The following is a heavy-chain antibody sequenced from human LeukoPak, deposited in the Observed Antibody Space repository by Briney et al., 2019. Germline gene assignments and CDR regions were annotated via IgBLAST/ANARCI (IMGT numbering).Heavy chain of an antibody. D-gene: IGHD5-12*01. CDR3: ARGYGPFDP. V-gene: IGHV4-31*03. CDR2: IYYTGST. CDR1: GXSIRSSGHY. J-gene: IGHJ5*02. Sequence: SQTLSLTCTVSGXSIRSSGHYWSWIRQHPGKGLEWLGYIYYTGSTYYNPSLKSRLIISVDTSTNQFSLKLSSVTAADTAVYYCARGYGPFDPWGQGTLVTVSS.